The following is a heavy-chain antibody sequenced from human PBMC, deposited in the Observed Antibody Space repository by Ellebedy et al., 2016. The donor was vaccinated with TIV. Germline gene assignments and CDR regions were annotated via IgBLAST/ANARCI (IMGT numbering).Heavy chain of an antibody. J-gene: IGHJ3*02. V-gene: IGHV4-59*01. CDR1: GGSISPYY. CDR2: ISYSGST. D-gene: IGHD6-13*01. CDR3: ARVVWQQPVSYAFDI. Sequence: MPGGSLRLSCTVSGGSISPYYWSWIPQPPGKGLEWIGYISYSGSTNYNPSLKSRVTISVDTSKNQFSLRLSSVTAADTAVYYCARVVWQQPVSYAFDIWGQGTMVTVSS.